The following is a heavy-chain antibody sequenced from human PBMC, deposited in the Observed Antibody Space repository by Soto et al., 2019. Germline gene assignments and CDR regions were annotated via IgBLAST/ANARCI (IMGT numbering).Heavy chain of an antibody. CDR3: ARSSGGNFGIIIEGTNWSAP. J-gene: IGHJ5*02. CDR2: INPHGGST. D-gene: IGHD1-26*01. Sequence: ASVKVSCKAPRDTFTSYYINWVRQAPGQGVEWMGVINPHGGSTAYAQKFKGRVTLTRDTSASTVYMEVSSLTSEDTAMYYCARSSGGNFGIIIEGTNWSAPWGQGTLVTVSS. CDR1: RDTFTSYY. V-gene: IGHV1-46*01.